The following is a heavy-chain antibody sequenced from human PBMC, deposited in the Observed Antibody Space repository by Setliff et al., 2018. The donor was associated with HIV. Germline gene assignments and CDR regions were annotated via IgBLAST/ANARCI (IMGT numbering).Heavy chain of an antibody. CDR3: ARATATYWYSIPRDYIYHMDV. J-gene: IGHJ6*03. D-gene: IGHD2-8*02. CDR2: ITHSGRT. CDR1: GGSFSDYY. V-gene: IGHV4-34*01. Sequence: PSETLSLTCAVYGGSFSDYYWTWIRQPPGKGLEWIGEITHSGRTNFRPSLRSRVTMSRDKSKTQFSLKLSSVTAAETAVYYCARATATYWYSIPRDYIYHMDVWGEGTTVTVSS.